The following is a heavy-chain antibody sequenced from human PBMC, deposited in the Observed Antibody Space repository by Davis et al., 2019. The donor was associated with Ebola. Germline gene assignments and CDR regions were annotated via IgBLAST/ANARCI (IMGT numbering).Heavy chain of an antibody. D-gene: IGHD6-19*01. CDR1: GFTFSSYA. V-gene: IGHV3-33*08. J-gene: IGHJ2*01. CDR2: IWHAGSNK. Sequence: GESLNTPCAAPGFTFSSYAMHWVRQAPGQGLEWVAVIWHAGSNKYYADSVKGRFTISRDNAKNSLYLQMNSLRAEDTAVYYCAREVSGYRSGWYSWYFDLWGRGTLVTVSS. CDR3: AREVSGYRSGWYSWYFDL.